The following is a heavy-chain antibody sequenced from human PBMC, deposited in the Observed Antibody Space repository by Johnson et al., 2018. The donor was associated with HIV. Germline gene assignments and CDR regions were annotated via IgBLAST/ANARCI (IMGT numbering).Heavy chain of an antibody. J-gene: IGHJ3*02. CDR1: GFTFSTYG. CDR2: MWYDGSNK. Sequence: QVQLVESGGGVVQPGRSLRLSCAASGFTFSTYGMHWVRQAPGKGLEWVAVMWYDGSNKYYADSVKGRFTISRDNSKNTLYLQMNSLRAEDKAVYYCAKDQWSSSGTNDAFDIWGQGTMVTVSS. CDR3: AKDQWSSSGTNDAFDI. V-gene: IGHV3-33*06. D-gene: IGHD6-13*01.